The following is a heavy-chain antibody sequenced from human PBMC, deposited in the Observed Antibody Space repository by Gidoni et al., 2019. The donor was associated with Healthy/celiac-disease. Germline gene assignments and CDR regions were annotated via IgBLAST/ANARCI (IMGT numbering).Heavy chain of an antibody. CDR3: ARGGGAGYCSGGSCSDFDY. D-gene: IGHD2-15*01. J-gene: IGHJ4*02. CDR2: INHSGST. V-gene: IGHV4-34*01. Sequence: VQLQQWCAGLLKPSETLSLTCAVYGGSFSGYYWSWIRQPPGKGREWIGEINHSGSTNYNPSLKSRVTISVDTSKNQFSLKLSSVTAADTAVYYCARGGGAGYCSGGSCSDFDYWGQGTLVTVSS. CDR1: GGSFSGYY.